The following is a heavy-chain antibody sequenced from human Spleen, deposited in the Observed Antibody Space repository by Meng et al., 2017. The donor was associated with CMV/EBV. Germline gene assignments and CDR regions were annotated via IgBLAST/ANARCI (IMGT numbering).Heavy chain of an antibody. D-gene: IGHD1-26*01. J-gene: IGHJ3*02. Sequence: GESLKISCAASGFAFGTYAMSWVRQAPGKGLEWVSALSANSHRSYYADSVKGRFSISRDDSTNTLYLQMNSLRAEDTAVYYCARVKSGRGAFDIWGQGTMVTVSS. CDR2: LSANSHRS. CDR3: ARVKSGRGAFDI. CDR1: GFAFGTYA. V-gene: IGHV3-23*01.